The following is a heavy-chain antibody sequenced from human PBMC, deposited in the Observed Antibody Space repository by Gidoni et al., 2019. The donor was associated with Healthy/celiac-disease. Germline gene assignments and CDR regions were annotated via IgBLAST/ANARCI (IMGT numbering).Heavy chain of an antibody. CDR3: TTGIQLWSYDYFDY. CDR1: GFPFRNAW. Sequence: EVQLVESGGGLVKPGGSLRTSCAAAGFPFRNAWMSWVRQAPGKGLEWVGRIKSKTDGGTTDYAAPVKGRFTISRDDSKTTLYLQMNSLKTEDTAVYYCTTGIQLWSYDYFDYWGQGTLVTVSS. CDR2: IKSKTDGGTT. V-gene: IGHV3-15*01. J-gene: IGHJ4*02. D-gene: IGHD5-18*01.